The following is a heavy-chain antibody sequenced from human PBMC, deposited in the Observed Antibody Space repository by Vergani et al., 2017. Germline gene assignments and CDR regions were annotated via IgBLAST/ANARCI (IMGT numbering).Heavy chain of an antibody. CDR3: VRSRSFYFDN. V-gene: IGHV1-2*02. CDR1: GYTFTDFF. J-gene: IGHJ4*02. Sequence: LVQSGPEVKEPGASVKVSCLVSGYTFTDFFLAWVRQIPGERPEWMCWINPTGSRRYAEQFEGRVTMTTDTSIKTVFLAMTGLRADAPAVYYCVRSRSFYFDNWGQGTLITVSS. CDR2: INPTGSR.